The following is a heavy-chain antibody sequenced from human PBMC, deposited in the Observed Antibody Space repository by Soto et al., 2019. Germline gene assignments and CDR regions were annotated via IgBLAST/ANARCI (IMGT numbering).Heavy chain of an antibody. CDR2: IYSGGST. D-gene: IGHD3-16*01. V-gene: IGHV3-66*01. CDR1: GFTVSSNH. Sequence: EVQLVESGGGLVQPGGSLRLSCAASGFTVSSNHMSWVRQAPGKGLEWVSLIYSGGSTYYAGSVKGRFTFSSDNSKNTLYLQMNSLRAEDTAVYYCAGPGEQHRYWGQGTLVTVSS. CDR3: AGPGEQHRY. J-gene: IGHJ4*02.